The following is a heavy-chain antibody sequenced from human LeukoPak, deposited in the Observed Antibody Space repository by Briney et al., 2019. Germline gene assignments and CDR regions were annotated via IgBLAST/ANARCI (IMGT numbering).Heavy chain of an antibody. CDR2: IYYSGST. Sequence: SETLSLTCTVSGGSISSSSYYWGWIRQPPGKGLEWIGSIYYSGSTYYNPSLKSRVTISVNTSKNQCSLKLSSVTAAETAVYYCARLRAVASPGIILFDSWGQGTLVTVSS. D-gene: IGHD6-13*01. CDR3: ARLRAVASPGIILFDS. V-gene: IGHV4-39*01. CDR1: GGSISSSSYY. J-gene: IGHJ5*01.